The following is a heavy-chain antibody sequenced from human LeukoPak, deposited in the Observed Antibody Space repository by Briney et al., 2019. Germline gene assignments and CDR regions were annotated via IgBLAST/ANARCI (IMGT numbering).Heavy chain of an antibody. J-gene: IGHJ4*02. Sequence: ASVKVSCKASGYTFTGYYMHWVRQAPGQGLEWMGRINPNSGGTNYAQKFQGRVTMTRDTSTSTVYMELSSLRSEDTAVYYCAREYSVSYYLDYWGQGTLVPVSS. CDR3: AREYSVSYYLDY. D-gene: IGHD1-26*01. CDR1: GYTFTGYY. CDR2: INPNSGGT. V-gene: IGHV1-2*06.